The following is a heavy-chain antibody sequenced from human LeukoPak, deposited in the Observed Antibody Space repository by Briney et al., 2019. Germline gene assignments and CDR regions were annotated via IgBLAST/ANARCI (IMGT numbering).Heavy chain of an antibody. Sequence: GGSLRLSCTASGFTFSTYDMSWVRQAPGKGLEWVSTVRVNGRSTYYADSVKGRFTISRDNSKNTLYLQMNSLRAEDTALYYXAKPGEASNYYFDYWGQGALVTVSS. CDR1: GFTFSTYD. CDR2: VRVNGRST. V-gene: IGHV3-23*01. CDR3: AKPGEASNYYFDY. D-gene: IGHD2-21*01. J-gene: IGHJ4*02.